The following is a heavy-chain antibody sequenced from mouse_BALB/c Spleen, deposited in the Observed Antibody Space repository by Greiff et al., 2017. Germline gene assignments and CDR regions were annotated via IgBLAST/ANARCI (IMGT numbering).Heavy chain of an antibody. Sequence: DVKLVESGGGLVKPGGSLKLSCAASGFAFSSYDMSWVRQTPGKRLEWVAYISSGGGSTYYPDTVKGRFTISRDNAKNTLYLQMSSLKSEDTAMYYCARDAYYYGSSYWYFDVWGAGTTVTVSS. V-gene: IGHV5-12-1*01. CDR1: GFAFSSYD. CDR3: ARDAYYYGSSYWYFDV. J-gene: IGHJ1*01. D-gene: IGHD1-1*01. CDR2: ISSGGGST.